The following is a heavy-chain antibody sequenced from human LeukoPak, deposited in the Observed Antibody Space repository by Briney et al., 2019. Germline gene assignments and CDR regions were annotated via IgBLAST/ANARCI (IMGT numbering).Heavy chain of an antibody. V-gene: IGHV3-9*01. CDR1: GFTFDDYA. CDR3: AKDYYYDSSGYDY. Sequence: PGGSLRLSCAASGFTFDDYAMHWVRQAPGKGLEWVSGISWNSDNIDYADSVKGRFTISRDNARNSLYLQMNSLRAEDTALYYCAKDYYYDSSGYDYRGQGTLVTVSS. CDR2: ISWNSDNI. D-gene: IGHD3-22*01. J-gene: IGHJ4*02.